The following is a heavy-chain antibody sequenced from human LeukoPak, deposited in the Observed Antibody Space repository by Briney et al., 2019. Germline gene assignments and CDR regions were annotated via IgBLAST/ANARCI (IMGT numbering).Heavy chain of an antibody. CDR2: INQDGSEK. Sequence: GGSLRLSCAASGFTVSYNYMSWVRQAPGKVLEWVANINQDGSEKYYVDSVKGRFTISRDNAKNSLYLQMNSLRAEDTAVYFCVRAIGSNTLWGQGTLVTVSS. D-gene: IGHD4-23*01. CDR1: GFTVSYNY. CDR3: VRAIGSNTL. J-gene: IGHJ4*02. V-gene: IGHV3-7*01.